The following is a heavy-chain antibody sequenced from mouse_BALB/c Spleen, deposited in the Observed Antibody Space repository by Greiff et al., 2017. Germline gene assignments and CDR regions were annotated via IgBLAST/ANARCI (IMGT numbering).Heavy chain of an antibody. CDR3: TRDPFDY. CDR1: GFTFSSYT. Sequence: EVHLVESGGGLVKPGGSLKLSCAASGFTFSSYTMSWVRQTPEKRLEWVATISSGGSYTYYPDSVKGRFTISRDNAKNTLYLQMSSLKSEDTAMYYCTRDPFDYWGQGTTLTVSS. V-gene: IGHV5-6-4*01. J-gene: IGHJ2*01. CDR2: ISSGGSYT.